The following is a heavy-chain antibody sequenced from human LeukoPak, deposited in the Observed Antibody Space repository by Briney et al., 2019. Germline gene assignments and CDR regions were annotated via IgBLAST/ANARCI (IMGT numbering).Heavy chain of an antibody. CDR2: IRYDGSNK. V-gene: IGHV3-30*02. CDR1: GFTFSSYG. D-gene: IGHD6-13*01. J-gene: IGHJ4*02. CDR3: AKDSRSSWGYFDY. Sequence: PGGSLRLSCAASGFTFSSYGMHWVRQAPGKGLEWVAFIRYDGSNKYYADSVQGRFTISRDNSKNTLYLQMNSLRADDTAVYYCAKDSRSSWGYFDYWGQGTLVTVSS.